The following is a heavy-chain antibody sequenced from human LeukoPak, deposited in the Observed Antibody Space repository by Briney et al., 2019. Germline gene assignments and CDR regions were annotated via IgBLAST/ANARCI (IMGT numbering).Heavy chain of an antibody. J-gene: IGHJ4*02. Sequence: PSETLSLTCAVYGGSFSGYYWSWIRQPPGKGLEWIGEINHSGSTNYNPSLESRVTISVDTSKNQFSLKLSSVTAADTAVYYCARGPVDFDYWGQGTLVTVSS. V-gene: IGHV4-34*01. CDR1: GGSFSGYY. CDR3: ARGPVDFDY. CDR2: INHSGST.